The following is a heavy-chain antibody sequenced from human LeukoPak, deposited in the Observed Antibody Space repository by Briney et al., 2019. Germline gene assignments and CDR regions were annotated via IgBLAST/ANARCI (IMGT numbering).Heavy chain of an antibody. CDR2: IYYSGST. D-gene: IGHD3-10*01. CDR3: ARASYGSGNWFDP. V-gene: IGHV4-31*03. CDR1: GGPISSGGYY. J-gene: IGHJ5*02. Sequence: SETLSLTCTVSGGPISSGGYYWSWIRQHPGKGLEWIAYIYYSGSTYYNPSLKSRVTMSVDTSQNHFSLNLSSVTAADTAVYYCARASYGSGNWFDPWGQGTLVTVSS.